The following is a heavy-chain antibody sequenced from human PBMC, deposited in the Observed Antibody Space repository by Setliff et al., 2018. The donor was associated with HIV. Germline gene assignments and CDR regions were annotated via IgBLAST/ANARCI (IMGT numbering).Heavy chain of an antibody. J-gene: IGHJ3*02. CDR3: ARDGGYSGHQWFGDAFDT. Sequence: GASVKVSCKASGDIFSRYGISWVRQAPGQGLEWMGGIIPIYGTANSAQKFQGRVTITADESTSTAYMELSTLRSEDTAVYFCARDGGYSGHQWFGDAFDTWGQGTMVTVSS. V-gene: IGHV1-69*13. CDR2: IIPIYGTA. D-gene: IGHD5-12*01. CDR1: GDIFSRYG.